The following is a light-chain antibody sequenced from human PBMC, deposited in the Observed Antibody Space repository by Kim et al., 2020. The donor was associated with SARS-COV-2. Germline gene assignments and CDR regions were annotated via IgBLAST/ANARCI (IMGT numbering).Light chain of an antibody. CDR1: SLGDKY. V-gene: IGLV3-1*01. CDR3: QAWDSTSVV. CDR2: QDK. Sequence: SYELTQPPSVSVSPGQTASITCSGESLGDKYVCWYQQKPGQSPVLVIYQDKKRPSGIPERFSGSNSGNTATLTISGTQAMDEADYYCQAWDSTSVVFGGRTMVTVL. J-gene: IGLJ2*01.